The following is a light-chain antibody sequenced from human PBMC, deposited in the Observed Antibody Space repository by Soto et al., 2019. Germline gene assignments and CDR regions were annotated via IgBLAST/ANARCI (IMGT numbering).Light chain of an antibody. CDR2: TAS. CDR3: QQSFSTTYT. J-gene: IGKJ2*01. Sequence: DIQMTQSPSSLSASVGDSVTIPCRASQRINKYLNWYQQRSGRAPRLLIHTASSLHSGVPSRFSGSGSGSDFTLTISSLQPDDFATYFCQQSFSTTYTIGQGTKLEI. CDR1: QRINKY. V-gene: IGKV1-39*01.